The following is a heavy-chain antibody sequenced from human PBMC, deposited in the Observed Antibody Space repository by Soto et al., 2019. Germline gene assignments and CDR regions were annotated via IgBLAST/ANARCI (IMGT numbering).Heavy chain of an antibody. CDR3: AKNREGFYDYIWGSYRSLDAFDI. Sequence: GGSLRLSCAVSGFTFSSFWMHWVRQAPGEGLVWVSRINTDGSSTSYADSVKGRFTISRDNSKNTLYLQMNSLRAEDTAVYYCAKNREGFYDYIWGSYRSLDAFDIWGQGTMVTVSS. J-gene: IGHJ3*02. V-gene: IGHV3-74*01. D-gene: IGHD3-16*02. CDR1: GFTFSSFW. CDR2: INTDGSST.